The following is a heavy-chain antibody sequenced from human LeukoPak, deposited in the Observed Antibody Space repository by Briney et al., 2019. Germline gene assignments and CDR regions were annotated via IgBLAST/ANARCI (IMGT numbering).Heavy chain of an antibody. J-gene: IGHJ3*02. CDR1: GYTFTSYS. V-gene: IGHV1-46*01. CDR2: INPSGGST. CDR3: ARLSVLGAFDI. Sequence: ASVKVSCKTSGYTFTSYSMHWVRQAPGQGLEWMGVINPSGGSTRYAQSFQGRVTVTRDTPTSTVYLDLRGLRSEDTAVYYCARLSVLGAFDIWGQGTMVTVSS. D-gene: IGHD5/OR15-5a*01.